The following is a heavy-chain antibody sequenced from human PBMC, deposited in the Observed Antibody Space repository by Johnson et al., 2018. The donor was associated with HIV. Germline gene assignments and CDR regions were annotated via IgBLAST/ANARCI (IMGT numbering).Heavy chain of an antibody. Sequence: VQLVESGGGVVQPGRSLRLSCEVSGFMFGSYWMTWVRQAPGKGLEWVANIKEDGSEKYYVDSVKGRFTISRDNAKNSLYLQMNSLRAEDTAVYYCAQGVVNAFDIWGQGTMVTVSS. V-gene: IGHV3-7*01. CDR2: IKEDGSEK. D-gene: IGHD3-10*01. CDR1: GFMFGSYW. CDR3: AQGVVNAFDI. J-gene: IGHJ3*02.